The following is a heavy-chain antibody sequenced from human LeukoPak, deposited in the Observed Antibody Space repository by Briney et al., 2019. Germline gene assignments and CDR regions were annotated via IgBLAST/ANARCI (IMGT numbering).Heavy chain of an antibody. Sequence: PGGSLRLSCAASGFTFSSYSMNWVRQAPGKGLVWVSRIKSDGSSTSYADSVRGRFTISRDNAKNTLYLQMNSLRVEDTAVYYCAKDFGEAAFDIWGQGTMVTVSS. V-gene: IGHV3-74*01. J-gene: IGHJ3*02. D-gene: IGHD3-10*01. CDR1: GFTFSSYS. CDR2: IKSDGSST. CDR3: AKDFGEAAFDI.